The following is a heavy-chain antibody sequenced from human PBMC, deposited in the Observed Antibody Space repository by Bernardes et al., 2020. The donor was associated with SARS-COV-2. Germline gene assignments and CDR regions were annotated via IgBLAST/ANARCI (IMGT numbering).Heavy chain of an antibody. CDR2: TYYSGST. V-gene: IGHV4-59*01. J-gene: IGHJ3*01. Sequence: SETLSPTCTVSGGSISSYYGSWNRQPPGKGLEWSGYTYYSGSTNYNPSLKSRVTISVDTPKNQFSLKLSSVTAADTAVYYCAKHDYGGNLAAFDFWGQGTMVTVSS. CDR1: GGSISSYY. D-gene: IGHD4-17*01. CDR3: AKHDYGGNLAAFDF.